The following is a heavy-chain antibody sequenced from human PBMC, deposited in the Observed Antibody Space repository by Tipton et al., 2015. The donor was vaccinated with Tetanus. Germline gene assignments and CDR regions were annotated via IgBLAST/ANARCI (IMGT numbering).Heavy chain of an antibody. D-gene: IGHD3-10*01. CDR2: IYYSGST. J-gene: IGHJ5*02. V-gene: IGHV4-31*03. Sequence: GLVKPSETLSLTCIVSGGSISSAGYYWSWIRQHPGKGLEWIGYIYYSGSTYYNPSLKSRLTMSVDTSKNQFSLKLSSVTAADTAVYSCARGGNDYGSGGYYFNWFGPWGQGTLVTVSS. CDR3: ARGGNDYGSGGYYFNWFGP. CDR1: GGSISSAGYY.